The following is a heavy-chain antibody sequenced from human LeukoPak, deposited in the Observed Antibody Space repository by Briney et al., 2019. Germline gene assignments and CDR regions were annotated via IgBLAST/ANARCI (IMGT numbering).Heavy chain of an antibody. CDR1: GGTFSSYA. Sequence: SVKVSCKASGGTFSSYAISWVRQAPGQGLEWMGGIIPIFGTANYAQKFQGRVTITTDESTSTAYMELSSLRSEDTAVYYCARRRESSGLIFDYWGQGTLVTVSS. D-gene: IGHD6-19*01. CDR3: ARRRESSGLIFDY. J-gene: IGHJ4*02. CDR2: IIPIFGTA. V-gene: IGHV1-69*05.